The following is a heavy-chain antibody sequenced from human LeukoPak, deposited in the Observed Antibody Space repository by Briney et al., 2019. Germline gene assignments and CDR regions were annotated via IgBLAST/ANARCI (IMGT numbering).Heavy chain of an antibody. V-gene: IGHV3-21*05. Sequence: GGSLRLSCAASGFIFSSYSMNWVRQAPGRGLEWISYIGLASGFTSYADSVKGRFTISRDNAKNSLYLQMDSLRAEDTAVYYCATDSPETAAFDYWGQGTLVTVSS. D-gene: IGHD1-1*01. CDR3: ATDSPETAAFDY. CDR1: GFIFSSYS. CDR2: IGLASGFT. J-gene: IGHJ4*02.